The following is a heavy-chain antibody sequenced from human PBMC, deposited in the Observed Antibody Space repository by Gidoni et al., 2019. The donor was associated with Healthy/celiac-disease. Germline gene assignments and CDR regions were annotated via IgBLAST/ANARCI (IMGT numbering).Heavy chain of an antibody. CDR1: GYTFTSYA. CDR3: ARVGGDYAINYYYYYGMDV. Sequence: QVQLVQSGAEVKKPGASVKVSCKASGYTFTSYAMHWVRQAPGQRLEWMGWINAGNGNTKYSQKFQGRVTITRDTSASTAYMELSSLRSEDTAVYYCARVGGDYAINYYYYYGMDVWGQGTTVTVSS. V-gene: IGHV1-3*01. CDR2: INAGNGNT. D-gene: IGHD4-17*01. J-gene: IGHJ6*02.